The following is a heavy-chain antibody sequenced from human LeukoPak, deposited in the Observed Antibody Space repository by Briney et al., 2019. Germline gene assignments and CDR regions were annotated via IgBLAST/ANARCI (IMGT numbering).Heavy chain of an antibody. Sequence: SVKVSCKASGGTFSSYAISWVRQAPGQGLEWMGRIIPIFGIANYAQKFQGRVTTTADKSTSTAYMELSSLRSEDTAVYYCARGAHDYSNSNWFDPWGQGTLVTVSS. CDR2: IIPIFGIA. J-gene: IGHJ5*02. D-gene: IGHD4-11*01. V-gene: IGHV1-69*04. CDR1: GGTFSSYA. CDR3: ARGAHDYSNSNWFDP.